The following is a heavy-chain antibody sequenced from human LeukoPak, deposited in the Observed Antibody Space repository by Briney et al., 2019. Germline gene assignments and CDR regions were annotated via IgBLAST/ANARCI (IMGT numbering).Heavy chain of an antibody. V-gene: IGHV3-30*18. CDR2: ISYDGSNK. Sequence: GGSLRPSCAASGFTFSSYGMHWVRQAPGKGLEWVAVISYDGSNKYYADSVKGRFTISRDNSKNTLYLQMNSLRAEDTAVYYCAKDYDPGPGSRCPWFDPWGQGTLVTVSS. CDR3: AKDYDPGPGSRCPWFDP. CDR1: GFTFSSYG. D-gene: IGHD3-16*01. J-gene: IGHJ5*02.